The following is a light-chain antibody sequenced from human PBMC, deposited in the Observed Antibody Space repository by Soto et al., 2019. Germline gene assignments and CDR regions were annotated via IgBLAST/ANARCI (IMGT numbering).Light chain of an antibody. J-gene: IGKJ5*01. Sequence: IRMTQSPSSLSASVGGRVILSCRASQSISSYLNWYQQKPGKAPDILIYDASTLESGVPSRFSGSGSGTEYSLTISSLQPDDFATYYCQQYYTYNTFGQGTRLEIK. CDR3: QQYYTYNT. V-gene: IGKV1-5*01. CDR2: DAS. CDR1: QSISSY.